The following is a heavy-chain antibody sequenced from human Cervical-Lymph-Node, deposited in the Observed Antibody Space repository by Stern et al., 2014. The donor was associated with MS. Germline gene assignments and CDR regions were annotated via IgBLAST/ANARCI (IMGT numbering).Heavy chain of an antibody. CDR1: GGSISSYY. Sequence: QVQLVESGPGLVKPSETLSLTCTVSGGSISSYYWSWIRQPPGKGLEWIGYIYYSGSTNYNPSLKRRVTISVDTSKNQFSLKLSSVTAADTAVYYCARDRGRGYSYDWGQGTLVTVSS. V-gene: IGHV4-59*01. CDR2: IYYSGST. D-gene: IGHD5-18*01. J-gene: IGHJ4*02. CDR3: ARDRGRGYSYD.